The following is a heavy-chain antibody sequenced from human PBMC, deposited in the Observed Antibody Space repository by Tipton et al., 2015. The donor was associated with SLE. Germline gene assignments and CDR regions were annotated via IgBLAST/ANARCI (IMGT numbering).Heavy chain of an antibody. Sequence: SLRLSCAASGFTFSNAWMSWVRQAPGKGLEWVGRIKSKTDGGTTDYAAPVKGKFTISRDDSKNTLYLQMNSLKTEDTTVYYCTRTSGNYFDYWGQGTLVSVSS. CDR1: GFTFSNAW. V-gene: IGHV3-15*01. CDR3: TRTSGNYFDY. J-gene: IGHJ4*02. CDR2: IKSKTDGGTT. D-gene: IGHD1-26*01.